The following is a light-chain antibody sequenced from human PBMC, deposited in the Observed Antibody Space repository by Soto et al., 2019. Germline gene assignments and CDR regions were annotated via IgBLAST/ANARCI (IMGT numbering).Light chain of an antibody. CDR3: QQYGSSPPYT. V-gene: IGKV3-20*01. J-gene: IGKJ5*01. Sequence: EIVLTQSPGTLSLSPGEGATLSCRASQSISSNYLAWYQQKPGQAPRLLIYGASSRATGIPDRFSGSGSGTDFTLTISGLEPEDFAVYYCQQYGSSPPYTFGQGTRLEIK. CDR1: QSISSNY. CDR2: GAS.